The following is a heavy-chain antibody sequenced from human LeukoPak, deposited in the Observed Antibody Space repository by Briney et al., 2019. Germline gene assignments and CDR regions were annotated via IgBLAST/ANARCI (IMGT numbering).Heavy chain of an antibody. Sequence: GGSLRLSCSASGFTLTYYWMTWLRQAPGKGLEWVANIKQDGSAQYYVDSVKGRFTISRDNAQKSLYLQMNKLRVEDTAVYYCARGAECRTTSCYDDYPRNNSFDPWGQGTLVTVSS. D-gene: IGHD2-2*01. CDR1: GFTLTYYW. V-gene: IGHV3-7*01. J-gene: IGHJ5*02. CDR2: IKQDGSAQ. CDR3: ARGAECRTTSCYDDYPRNNSFDP.